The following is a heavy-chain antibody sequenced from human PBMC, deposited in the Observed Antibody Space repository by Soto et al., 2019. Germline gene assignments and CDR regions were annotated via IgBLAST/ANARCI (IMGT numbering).Heavy chain of an antibody. J-gene: IGHJ4*02. CDR2: IYHFGST. D-gene: IGHD4-17*01. Sequence: SETLSLTCAVSGGSISSGGYSWSWIRQPPGKGLEWIGYIYHFGSTYYNPSLKSRVTISVDRSKNQFSLKLNSVTAADTAVYYCASRANYGDYIAYWGQGALVTVSS. V-gene: IGHV4-30-2*01. CDR1: GGSISSGGYS. CDR3: ASRANYGDYIAY.